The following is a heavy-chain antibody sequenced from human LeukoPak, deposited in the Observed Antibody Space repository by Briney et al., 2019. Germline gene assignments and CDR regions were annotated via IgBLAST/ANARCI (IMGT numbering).Heavy chain of an antibody. J-gene: IGHJ4*02. V-gene: IGHV3-21*01. Sequence: PGGSLRLSCAVSGFTYDEYGMNWVRQAPGKGLEWVSSISRSSDYIYYADSVKGRFTISRDNAKNSLYLQMNSLRAEDTAVYYCASGIKYLKSFDYWGQGTLVTVSS. CDR2: ISRSSDYI. D-gene: IGHD1-26*01. CDR3: ASGIKYLKSFDY. CDR1: GFTYDEYG.